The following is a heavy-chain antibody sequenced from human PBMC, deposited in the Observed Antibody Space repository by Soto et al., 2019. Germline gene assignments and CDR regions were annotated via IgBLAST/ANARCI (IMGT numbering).Heavy chain of an antibody. V-gene: IGHV4-34*01. CDR1: GESFSGYY. J-gene: IGHJ4*02. D-gene: IGHD2-15*01. CDR3: ASRGYCSGGTCSIFDY. CDR2: INHSGST. Sequence: QVQLQQWGAGLLKPSETLSLTCAVYGESFSGYYWSWIRQSPGKGLGWIGEINHSGSTNYNPSLKSRVPVSVDTSKNQFSLKLSSVTAADTAVYYCASRGYCSGGTCSIFDYWGQGTLVTVSS.